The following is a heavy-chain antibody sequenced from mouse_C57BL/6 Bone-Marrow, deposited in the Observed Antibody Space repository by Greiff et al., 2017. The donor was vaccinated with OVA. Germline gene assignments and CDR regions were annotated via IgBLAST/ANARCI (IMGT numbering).Heavy chain of an antibody. Sequence: VKLVESGPELVKPGASVKLSCKASGYTFTSYDINWVKQRPGQGLEWIGWIYPRDGSTKYNEKFKGKATLTVDTSSSTAYMELHSLTSEDSAVHFCARRRYFDVWGTGTTVTVSS. CDR3: ARRRYFDV. CDR1: GYTFTSYD. CDR2: IYPRDGST. V-gene: IGHV1-85*01. J-gene: IGHJ1*03.